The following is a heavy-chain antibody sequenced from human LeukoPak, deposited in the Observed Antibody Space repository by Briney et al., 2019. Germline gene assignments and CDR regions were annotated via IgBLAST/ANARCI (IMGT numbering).Heavy chain of an antibody. D-gene: IGHD4-17*01. CDR3: ARDRVDYGFSIFDY. CDR1: GFTFSSYG. CDR2: IWYDGSNK. J-gene: IGHJ4*02. Sequence: PGGSLRLSCAASGFTFSSYGMHWVRQAPGKGLEWVAVIWYDGSNKYYADSVKGRFTISRDNSKNTLYLQMNSLRAEDTAVYYCARDRVDYGFSIFDYWGQGTLVTVSS. V-gene: IGHV3-33*01.